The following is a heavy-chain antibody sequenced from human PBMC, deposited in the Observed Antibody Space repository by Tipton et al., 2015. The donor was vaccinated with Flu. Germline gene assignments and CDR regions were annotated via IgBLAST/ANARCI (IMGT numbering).Heavy chain of an antibody. V-gene: IGHV3-21*01. CDR3: ARGRRYGDYIFDY. CDR1: GFTFSSYS. Sequence: LSLTCAASGFTFSSYSMNWVRQAPGKGLEWVSSISSSSGYIYYAESVKGRFTISRDNAKNSLYLQMNSLRAEDTAVYYCARGRRYGDYIFDYWGQGTLVTVSS. J-gene: IGHJ4*02. D-gene: IGHD4-17*01. CDR2: ISSSSGYI.